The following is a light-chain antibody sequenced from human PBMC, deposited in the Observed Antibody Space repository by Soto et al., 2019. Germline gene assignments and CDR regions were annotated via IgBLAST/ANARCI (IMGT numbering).Light chain of an antibody. J-gene: IGKJ3*01. V-gene: IGKV3-11*01. Sequence: EIVLTQSPATLSLSPGEGATLSCRASQSISKYLVLYQQKPGQAPRVLIYDTSNRATGIPARFSGTGSGTDFTLTISSLEPEDFAVYYCQQRSDWPVTFGPGTKVDIK. CDR2: DTS. CDR1: QSISKY. CDR3: QQRSDWPVT.